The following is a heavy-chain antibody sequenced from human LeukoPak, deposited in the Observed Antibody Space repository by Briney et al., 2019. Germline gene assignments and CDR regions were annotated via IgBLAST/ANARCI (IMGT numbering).Heavy chain of an antibody. V-gene: IGHV1-69*01. CDR1: GGPSSSYA. J-gene: IGHJ5*02. CDR2: IIPIFGTA. D-gene: IGHD3-10*01. Sequence: EISWKGSGGPSSSYAISWVRQPPGQGLEWMGGIIPIFGTANYAQKFQGRVTITADESTSTAYMELSSLRSEDTAVYYCARDRMVRGVFNWFDPWGQGTLVTVSS. CDR3: ARDRMVRGVFNWFDP.